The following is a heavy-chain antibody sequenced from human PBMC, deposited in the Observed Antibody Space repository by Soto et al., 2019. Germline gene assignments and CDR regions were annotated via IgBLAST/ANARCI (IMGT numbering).Heavy chain of an antibody. J-gene: IGHJ4*02. D-gene: IGHD6-19*01. V-gene: IGHV3-30-3*01. CDR2: VSHDGRNK. Sequence: QVQLVESGGGVVQPGRSLRLSCAASGFSFSSCAMHWVRQAPGKGLEWVAVVSHDGRNKYYADSVKGRVTISRDNSINTVYLQMNSLRAEDTAVYYCARVSIAVAGIAYYFDYWGQGTLVTVSS. CDR3: ARVSIAVAGIAYYFDY. CDR1: GFSFSSCA.